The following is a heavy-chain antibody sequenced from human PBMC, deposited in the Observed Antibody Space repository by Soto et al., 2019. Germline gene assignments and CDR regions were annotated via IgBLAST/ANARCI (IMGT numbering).Heavy chain of an antibody. V-gene: IGHV3-21*01. J-gene: IGHJ4*02. Sequence: GGSLRLSCAASGFTFSSYSMNWVRQAPGKGLEWVSSISSSSSYIYYADSVKGRFTISRDNAKNSLYLQMNSLRAEDTAVYYCARGYDYGDYKPVELFDYWGQGTLVTVSS. CDR2: ISSSSSYI. CDR3: ARGYDYGDYKPVELFDY. D-gene: IGHD4-17*01. CDR1: GFTFSSYS.